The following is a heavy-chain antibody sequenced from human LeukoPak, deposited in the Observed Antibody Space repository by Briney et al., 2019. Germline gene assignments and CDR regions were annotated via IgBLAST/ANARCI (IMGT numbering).Heavy chain of an antibody. Sequence: ASVAASCKASDYTFTNYGISWVRQAPGQGLEWMGWISAYNGDTNYAQKFQGRLTLTTDTSTSTAYMELRSLRSDDTAIYYCARASAQWSDYWGQGTLVTVSS. CDR3: ARASAQWSDY. J-gene: IGHJ4*02. D-gene: IGHD2-15*01. CDR2: ISAYNGDT. V-gene: IGHV1-18*01. CDR1: DYTFTNYG.